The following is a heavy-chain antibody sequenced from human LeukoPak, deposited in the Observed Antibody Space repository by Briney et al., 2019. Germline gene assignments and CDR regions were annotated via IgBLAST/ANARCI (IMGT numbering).Heavy chain of an antibody. Sequence: ASVKVSCKTSGYIFSTYGISWVRQAPGQGLEWMGWINPNSGGTNYAQKFQGRVTMTRDTSISTAYMELSRLRSDDTAVYFCARLGLTYYNTSGSQDYWGQGTPVTVAS. CDR1: GYIFSTYG. J-gene: IGHJ4*02. CDR2: INPNSGGT. V-gene: IGHV1-2*02. D-gene: IGHD3-22*01. CDR3: ARLGLTYYNTSGSQDY.